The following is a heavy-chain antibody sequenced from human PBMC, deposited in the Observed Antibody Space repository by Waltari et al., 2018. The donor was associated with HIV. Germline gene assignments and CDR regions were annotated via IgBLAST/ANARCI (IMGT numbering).Heavy chain of an antibody. CDR2: QSSDGSNE. Sequence: QVQLVESGGGVVQPGGSVRLYCAASGFTVNTYDIHWARQAPGKGLEWVALQSSDGSNEKYADSVKGRFTITRDNSKNTVFLHMNSLRVEDTAVYYCAKGTNSGSYLIDLWGQGTLVTVSS. J-gene: IGHJ5*02. D-gene: IGHD1-26*01. V-gene: IGHV3-30*02. CDR1: GFTVNTYD. CDR3: AKGTNSGSYLIDL.